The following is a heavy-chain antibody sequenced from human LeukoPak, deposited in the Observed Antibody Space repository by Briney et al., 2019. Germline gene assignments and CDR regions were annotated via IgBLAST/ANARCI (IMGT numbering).Heavy chain of an antibody. CDR2: ISADNGFT. CDR1: GYTFTIYG. Sequence: ASVKVSCKASGYTFTIYGINWVRQAPGQGLEWMGWISADNGFTASAQNLQGRVTMITDTSTNTAYMELRSLRSDDTAVYYCANLAGVVAGLDPWGQGTLVTVSS. J-gene: IGHJ5*02. V-gene: IGHV1-18*01. CDR3: ANLAGVVAGLDP. D-gene: IGHD6-19*01.